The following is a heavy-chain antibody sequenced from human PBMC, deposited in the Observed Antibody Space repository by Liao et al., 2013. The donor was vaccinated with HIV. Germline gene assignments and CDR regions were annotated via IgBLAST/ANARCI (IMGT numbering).Heavy chain of an antibody. J-gene: IGHJ4*02. CDR3: AREEDWGGY. D-gene: IGHD3-16*01. CDR1: GGSISYYY. CDR2: IYYSGST. V-gene: IGHV4-59*01. Sequence: QVQLQESGPGLVKPSETLSLICTVSGGSISYYYWSWIRQPPGKGLEWIGYIYYSGSTNYHPSLKSRVTMSLDTSKNQFSLKLSSVTAADTAVYYCAREEDWGGYWGQGTLVTVSS.